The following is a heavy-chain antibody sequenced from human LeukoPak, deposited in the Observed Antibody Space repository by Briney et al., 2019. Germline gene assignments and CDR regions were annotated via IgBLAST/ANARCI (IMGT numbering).Heavy chain of an antibody. V-gene: IGHV3-21*01. CDR2: ISSSSGYI. Sequence: GGSLRLSCAASGFTFNSYSMSWVRQTPGKGLEWVSSISSSSGYINYADSVKGRFTVSRDNAKNSLYLQMNSLRAEDTAVYYCARIGYSSSCTDYWGQGTLVTVSS. CDR3: ARIGYSSSCTDY. J-gene: IGHJ4*02. D-gene: IGHD6-13*01. CDR1: GFTFNSYS.